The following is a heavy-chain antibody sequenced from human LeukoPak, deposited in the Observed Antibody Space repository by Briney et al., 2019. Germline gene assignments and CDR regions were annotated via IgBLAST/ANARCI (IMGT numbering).Heavy chain of an antibody. V-gene: IGHV3-21*01. CDR3: ARREIVVVPAATTTYYYYYYMDV. Sequence: PGGSLRLSCAASGFTFSSYSMNWVRQAPGKGLEWVSSISSSSSYIYYADSVKGRFTISRDNAKNTLYLQMNSLRAEDTAVYYCARREIVVVPAATTTYYYYYYMDVWGKGTTVTVSS. CDR2: ISSSSSYI. CDR1: GFTFSSYS. D-gene: IGHD2-2*01. J-gene: IGHJ6*03.